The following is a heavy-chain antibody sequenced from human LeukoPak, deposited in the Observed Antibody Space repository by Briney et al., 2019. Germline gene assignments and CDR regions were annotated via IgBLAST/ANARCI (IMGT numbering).Heavy chain of an antibody. V-gene: IGHV1-2*02. CDR1: GYTFTGYY. CDR3: ARVGGYGRAFDI. CDR2: INPNSGGT. Sequence: ASVKVSCRASGYTFTGYYMHWVRQAPGQGLEWMGWINPNSGGTNYAQKFQGRVTMTRDTSISTAYMELSRLRSDDTAVYYCARVGGYGRAFDIWGQGTMVTVSS. J-gene: IGHJ3*02. D-gene: IGHD5-18*01.